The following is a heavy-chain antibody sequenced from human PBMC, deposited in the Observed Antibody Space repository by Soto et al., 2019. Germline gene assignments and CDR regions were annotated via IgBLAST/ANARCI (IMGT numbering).Heavy chain of an antibody. D-gene: IGHD6-13*01. J-gene: IGHJ4*02. CDR1: GGSISSGGYY. CDR2: IYYSGST. Sequence: QVQLQESGPGLVKPSQALSLTCTVSGGSISSGGYYWSWIRQHPGKGLEWIGYIYYSGSTYYNPSLKSRVTISVDTSKNQFSLKLSSVTAADTAVYYCARDRSRLSWLDYWGQGTLVTVSS. CDR3: ARDRSRLSWLDY. V-gene: IGHV4-31*03.